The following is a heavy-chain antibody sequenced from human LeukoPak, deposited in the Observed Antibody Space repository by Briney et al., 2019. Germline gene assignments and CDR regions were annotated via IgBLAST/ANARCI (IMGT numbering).Heavy chain of an antibody. D-gene: IGHD3-22*01. Sequence: ASVKVSCKASGYTFTGYYMHWVRQAPGQGLEWMGGIIPIFGTANYAQKFQGRVTITADKSTSTAYMELSSLRSEDTAVYYCARGPNDSSGYYYEAAFDYWGQGTLVTVSS. CDR1: GYTFTGYY. CDR3: ARGPNDSSGYYYEAAFDY. V-gene: IGHV1-69*06. J-gene: IGHJ4*02. CDR2: IIPIFGTA.